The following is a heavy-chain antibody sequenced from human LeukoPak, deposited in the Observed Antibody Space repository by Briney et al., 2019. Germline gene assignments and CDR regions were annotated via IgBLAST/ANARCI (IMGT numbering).Heavy chain of an antibody. CDR1: GFTFSSYA. CDR2: IPSDGRDK. CDR3: TNHWGQFDY. D-gene: IGHD3-16*01. J-gene: IGHJ4*02. V-gene: IGHV3-30*04. Sequence: PGGSLRLSCAASGFTFSSYAMHWVRQAPSKGLEWLAVIPSDGRDKYHADSVKGRFTISRDNSKNTLYLHMNSLTPDDTAVYYCTNHWGQFDYWGQGALVIVSS.